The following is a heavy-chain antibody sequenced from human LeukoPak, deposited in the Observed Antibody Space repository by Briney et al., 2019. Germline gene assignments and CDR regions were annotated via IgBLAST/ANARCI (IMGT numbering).Heavy chain of an antibody. D-gene: IGHD1-1*01. J-gene: IGHJ4*02. CDR2: IKQDGSEK. CDR3: AREYNWNVGDY. CDR1: GFTFSSYW. Sequence: GGALRLTCAASGFTFSSYWMSWVRQAPGKGLEWVANIKQDGSEKYYVDSVKGRFTISRDNAKNSLYPQMNSLRAEDTAVYYCAREYNWNVGDYWGQGTLVTVSS. V-gene: IGHV3-7*03.